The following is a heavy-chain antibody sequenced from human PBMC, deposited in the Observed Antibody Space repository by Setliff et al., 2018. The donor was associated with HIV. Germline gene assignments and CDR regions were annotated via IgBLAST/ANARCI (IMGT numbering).Heavy chain of an antibody. J-gene: IGHJ4*02. CDR3: ARFPTVVTAPGF. V-gene: IGHV4-39*01. CDR1: GDSINSRPYY. D-gene: IGHD2-21*02. CDR2: VFYNGST. Sequence: PSETLSLTCSVSGDSINSRPYYYGWLRQPPGKGLEWIGNVFYNGSTYYNPSLKSRVSMSIDTSRNQFSLRLTSVTAADTAVYFCARFPTVVTAPGFWGRGTLVTVSS.